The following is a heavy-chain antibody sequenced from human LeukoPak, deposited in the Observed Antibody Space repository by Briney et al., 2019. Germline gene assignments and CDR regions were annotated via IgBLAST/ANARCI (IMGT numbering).Heavy chain of an antibody. CDR2: IYYSGST. J-gene: IGHJ4*02. D-gene: IGHD3-3*01. CDR3: ARLGSFGVVIIKPSAFDY. V-gene: IGHV4-59*08. CDR1: GGSISSNY. Sequence: PSETLSLTCTVSGGSISSNYWSWFQQSPGKGLEWIGYIYYSGSTYYNPSLKSRVTISVDTSKNQFSLKLSSVTAADTAVYYCARLGSFGVVIIKPSAFDYWGQGTLVTVSS.